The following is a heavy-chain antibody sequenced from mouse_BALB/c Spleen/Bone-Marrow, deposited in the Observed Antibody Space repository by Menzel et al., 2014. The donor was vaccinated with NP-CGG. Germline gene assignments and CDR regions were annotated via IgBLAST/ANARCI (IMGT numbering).Heavy chain of an antibody. CDR3: ARGAYYYGSSYDAMDY. CDR1: GLTFSSFG. CDR2: ISSGSSII. Sequence: AESGAGLVQPGVSRKLYCAASGLTFSSFGMHWVRQAPEKGLEWVAYISSGSSIIYYAYAMKGQFNIPRDNPKNPLFLQVTSLRSEYTAMYFCARGAYYYGSSYDAMDYWGQGTSVTVSS. V-gene: IGHV5-17*02. D-gene: IGHD1-1*01. J-gene: IGHJ4*01.